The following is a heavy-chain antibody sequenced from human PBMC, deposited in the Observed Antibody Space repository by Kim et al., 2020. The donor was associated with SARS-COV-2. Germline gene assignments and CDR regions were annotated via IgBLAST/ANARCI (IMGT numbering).Heavy chain of an antibody. CDR2: IYYSGST. J-gene: IGHJ5*02. CDR1: GGSISSGGYY. V-gene: IGHV4-31*03. Sequence: SETLSLTCTVSGGSISSGGYYWSWIRQHPGKGLEWIGYIYYSGSTSYNPSLKSRVTISVDTSKNQFSLKLSSVTAADTAIYYCASRFQYSSGWDNWFDPWGQGTLVTVSS. D-gene: IGHD6-19*01. CDR3: ASRFQYSSGWDNWFDP.